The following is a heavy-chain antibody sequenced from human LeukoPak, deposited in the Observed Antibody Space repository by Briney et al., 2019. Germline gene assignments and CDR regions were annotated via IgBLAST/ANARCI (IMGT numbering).Heavy chain of an antibody. J-gene: IGHJ4*02. CDR2: KSKTDGGTT. V-gene: IGHV3-15*07. D-gene: IGHD3-10*01. CDR3: ATDYYGSGSPGFGY. Sequence: GGSLRLSCAASGFTFTNAWMNWVRQAPGKGLEWVGRKSKTDGGTTDNAAPVKGRFTISRDDSKNTLYLQMNSLKTEDTAVYYCATDYYGSGSPGFGYWGQGNMVTVSS. CDR1: GFTFTNAW.